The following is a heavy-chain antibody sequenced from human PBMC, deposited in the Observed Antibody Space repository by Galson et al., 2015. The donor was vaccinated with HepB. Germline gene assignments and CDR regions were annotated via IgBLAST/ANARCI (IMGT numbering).Heavy chain of an antibody. V-gene: IGHV3-23*01. CDR2: ITGKGDST. CDR1: GFAFDSHA. J-gene: IGHJ5*01. Sequence: SLRLSCAASGFAFDSHAMSWVRQAPGRGLEWISGITGKGDSTFYADSVKGRFTVSKDNSNKMLYLQMNSLRAEDAGLYFCAKGYGLFDSRGQGILVTVSS. CDR3: AKGYGLFDS. D-gene: IGHD5-18*01.